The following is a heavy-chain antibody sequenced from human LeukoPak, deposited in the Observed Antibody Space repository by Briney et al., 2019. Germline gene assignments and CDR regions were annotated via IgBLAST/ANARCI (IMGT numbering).Heavy chain of an antibody. CDR2: IYYSGST. J-gene: IGHJ4*02. CDR1: GGSISSSSNYY. V-gene: IGHV4-39*07. Sequence: PSETLSLTCSVSGGSISSSSNYYWGWIRQPPGKGLEWIGSIYYSGSTYYNTPLKSRVTMSVDTSKNQFSLKLSSVTAADTAVYHCARVVDYGDYVIDYWGQGTLVTVSS. CDR3: ARVVDYGDYVIDY. D-gene: IGHD4-17*01.